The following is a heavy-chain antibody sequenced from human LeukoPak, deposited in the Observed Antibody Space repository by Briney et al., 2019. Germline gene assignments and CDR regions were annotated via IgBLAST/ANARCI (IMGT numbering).Heavy chain of an antibody. V-gene: IGHV3-23*01. Sequence: GGSLRLSCAASGFTFSSYAMSWVRQAPGKGLEWVSTISGSGGSTYYADSVKGRFTISRDNSKNTLYLQMNSLRAEDTAVYYCAKGFGRDYGDLKELFSWGQGTLVTVSS. CDR3: AKGFGRDYGDLKELFS. CDR1: GFTFSSYA. D-gene: IGHD4-17*01. CDR2: ISGSGGST. J-gene: IGHJ5*02.